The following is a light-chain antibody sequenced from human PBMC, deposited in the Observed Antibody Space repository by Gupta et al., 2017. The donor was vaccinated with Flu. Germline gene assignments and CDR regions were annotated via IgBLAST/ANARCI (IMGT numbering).Light chain of an antibody. CDR1: QNVEGYF. CDR2: GAS. Sequence: LSLSPGAGATLACRARQNVEGYFLDWYMQQPVKAHTLLIYGASTRDPGIPDKFSGSGYGTDLPLTITRRDPEDFAVYYCQQYGYSPASTFGQGTKVEI. CDR3: QQYGYSPAST. J-gene: IGKJ2*01. V-gene: IGKV3-20*01.